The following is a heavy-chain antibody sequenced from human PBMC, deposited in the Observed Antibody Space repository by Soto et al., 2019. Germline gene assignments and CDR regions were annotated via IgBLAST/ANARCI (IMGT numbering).Heavy chain of an antibody. D-gene: IGHD6-13*01. CDR2: ITGSGGDT. V-gene: IGHV3-23*01. Sequence: GGSLRLSCEASGLTFSSYAMCWVRQAPGKGLEWVSLITGSGGDTYYADSVKARFTISSDNSRNTLYLQMNSLRAEDTAVYYCAKAAGSSWGTEHFQHWGQGTLVTVSS. CDR3: AKAAGSSWGTEHFQH. CDR1: GLTFSSYA. J-gene: IGHJ1*01.